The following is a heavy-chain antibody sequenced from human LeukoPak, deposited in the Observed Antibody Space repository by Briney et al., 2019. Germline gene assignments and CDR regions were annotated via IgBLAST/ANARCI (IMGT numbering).Heavy chain of an antibody. CDR3: ARDLGAVAGTEFDY. CDR2: IKKDGSEK. CDR1: GFTFSSYW. D-gene: IGHD6-19*01. Sequence: GGSLRLSCAASGFTFSSYWMSWVRQAPGKGLEWVANIKKDGSEKYYVDSVKGRFTISRDNAKNSLYLQMNSLRAEDTAVYYCARDLGAVAGTEFDYWGQGTLVTVSS. V-gene: IGHV3-7*01. J-gene: IGHJ4*02.